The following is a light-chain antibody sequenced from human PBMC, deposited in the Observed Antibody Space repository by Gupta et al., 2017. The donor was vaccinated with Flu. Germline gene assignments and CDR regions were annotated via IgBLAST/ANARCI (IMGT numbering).Light chain of an antibody. CDR2: DAS. CDR3: QQRSDLPMYT. V-gene: IGKV3-11*01. Sequence: EVVLTQSPATLSLSPGERAVLACRARQSVGPSIAGCQQKRGQAPRLLMYDASRRADGVPARFSGSGSGTDFTLTISTLEPEDFAVYYCQQRSDLPMYTFGQGTKVEIK. CDR1: QSVGPS. J-gene: IGKJ2*01.